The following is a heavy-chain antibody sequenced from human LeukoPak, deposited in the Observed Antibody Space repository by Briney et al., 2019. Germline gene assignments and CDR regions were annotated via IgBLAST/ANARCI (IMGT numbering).Heavy chain of an antibody. V-gene: IGHV4-34*01. CDR1: SGSFSGYY. Sequence: SETLSLTCAVYSGSFSGYYWSWIRQPPGKGLEWIGEINHSGSTNYNPSLKSRVTISVDTSKNQFSLKLSSVTVADTAVYYCARPRYSSSSPYDYWGQGTLVTVSS. D-gene: IGHD6-6*01. J-gene: IGHJ4*02. CDR2: INHSGST. CDR3: ARPRYSSSSPYDY.